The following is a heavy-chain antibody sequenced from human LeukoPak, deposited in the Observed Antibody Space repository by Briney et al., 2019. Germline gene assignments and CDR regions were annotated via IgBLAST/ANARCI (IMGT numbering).Heavy chain of an antibody. CDR3: AKGDGDFYYYTYYMDV. D-gene: IGHD7-27*01. CDR2: ISVSGGST. V-gene: IGHV3-23*01. J-gene: IGHJ6*03. CDR1: GFTFSSYA. Sequence: GGSLRLSCAASGFTFSSYAMSWVRQAPGKGLEWVSAISVSGGSTYFADSVKGRFTISRDNSKNTLYLQMNSLRAEDTAIYFCAKGDGDFYYYTYYMDVWGKGTTVTVSS.